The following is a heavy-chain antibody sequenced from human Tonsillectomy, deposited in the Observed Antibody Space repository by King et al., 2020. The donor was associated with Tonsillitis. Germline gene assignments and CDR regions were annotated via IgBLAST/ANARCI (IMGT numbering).Heavy chain of an antibody. Sequence: VQLVQSGAEVKKPGASVKVPCKASGYTFTAYYMHWVRQAPGQGLEWMGWINPNSGGTDYAQKFQGRVTMTRDTSISTAYMELSRLRSDDTAVYYCAREYYDILTGYYTRDYWGQGTLVTVSS. CDR3: AREYYDILTGYYTRDY. CDR1: GYTFTAYY. D-gene: IGHD3-9*01. CDR2: INPNSGGT. J-gene: IGHJ4*02. V-gene: IGHV1-2*02.